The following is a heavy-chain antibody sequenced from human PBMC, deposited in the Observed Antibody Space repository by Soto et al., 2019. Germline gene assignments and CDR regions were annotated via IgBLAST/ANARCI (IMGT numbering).Heavy chain of an antibody. CDR3: ATNHDPHSDRTGYYSSFFDY. D-gene: IGHD3-22*01. V-gene: IGHV4-31*03. CDR1: GGSISSGGYY. CDR2: IYYSGST. J-gene: IGHJ4*02. Sequence: SETLSLTCTVSGGSISSGGYYWSWIRQHPGKGLEWIGYIYYSGSTYYNPSLKSRVTISVDTSKNQFSLKLSSVTAADTAVYYCATNHDPHSDRTGYYSSFFDYWGQGTLVTVSS.